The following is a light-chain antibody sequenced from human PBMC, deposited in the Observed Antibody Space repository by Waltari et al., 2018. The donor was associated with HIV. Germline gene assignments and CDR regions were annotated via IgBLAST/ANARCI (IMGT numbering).Light chain of an antibody. V-gene: IGKV1-5*03. J-gene: IGKJ1*01. Sequence: DIQLTQSPSYLSASVGDRVTITCRASESISRWLAWYQQKPGKAPKLLIYEASTLESGVPSRFSGSGSGTELPLSISSLQPDDFATYYCQQYNSNSPWAFGQGTKVDIK. CDR2: EAS. CDR3: QQYNSNSPWA. CDR1: ESISRW.